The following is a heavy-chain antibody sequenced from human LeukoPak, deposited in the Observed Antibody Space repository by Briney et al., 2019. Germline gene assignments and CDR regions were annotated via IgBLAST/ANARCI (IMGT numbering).Heavy chain of an antibody. D-gene: IGHD3-3*01. J-gene: IGHJ4*02. V-gene: IGHV4-31*03. Sequence: SETLSLTCTVSGGSISSGGYYWSWIRQHPGKGLEWIGYIYYSGSTYYNPSLKSRVTISVDTSKNQFSLKLSSVTAADTAVYYCATRITIFGVVSDYWGQGTLVTVSS. CDR3: ATRITIFGVVSDY. CDR1: GGSISSGGYY. CDR2: IYYSGST.